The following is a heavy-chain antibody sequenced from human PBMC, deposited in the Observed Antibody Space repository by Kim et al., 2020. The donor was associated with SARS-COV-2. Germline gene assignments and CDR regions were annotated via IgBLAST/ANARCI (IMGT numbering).Heavy chain of an antibody. V-gene: IGHV3-11*05. D-gene: IGHD5-18*01. CDR3: ARDGTAMVWGYYYGMDV. CDR1: GFTFSDYY. Sequence: GGSLRLSCAASGFTFSDYYMSWIRQAPGKGLEWVSYISSSSSYTNYADSVKGRFTISRDNAKNSLYLQMNSLRAEDTAVYYCARDGTAMVWGYYYGMDVWGQGTTVTVSS. CDR2: ISSSSSYT. J-gene: IGHJ6*02.